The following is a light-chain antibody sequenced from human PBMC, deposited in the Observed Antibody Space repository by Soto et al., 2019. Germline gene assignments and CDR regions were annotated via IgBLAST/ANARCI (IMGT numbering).Light chain of an antibody. CDR2: AAS. CDR1: QSISSY. Sequence: DIQMTQSPSSLSASVGDRVTITCRASQSISSYLNWYQQKPGKAPKLLIYAASSLQSGVPSRFSDSGSGTDFTLTISSLQPEDFATYYCQQSYSTPRAFGGGTKVDIK. CDR3: QQSYSTPRA. V-gene: IGKV1-39*01. J-gene: IGKJ4*01.